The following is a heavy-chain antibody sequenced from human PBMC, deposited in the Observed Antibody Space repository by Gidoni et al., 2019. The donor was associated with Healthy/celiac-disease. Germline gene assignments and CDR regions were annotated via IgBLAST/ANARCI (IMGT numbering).Heavy chain of an antibody. J-gene: IGHJ4*02. CDR1: GFPFSTYP. CDR3: AKSGPGYDFWSGYYYFDY. D-gene: IGHD3-3*01. V-gene: IGHV3-23*01. CDR2: ISGSGGST. Sequence: VQLLESGGGLVQPGGSLRLSCAASGFPFSTYPMSWVRQAPGKGLEWVSAISGSGGSTYYADSVKGRFTISRDNSKNTLYLQMNSLRAEDTAVYYCAKSGPGYDFWSGYYYFDYWGQGTLVTVSS.